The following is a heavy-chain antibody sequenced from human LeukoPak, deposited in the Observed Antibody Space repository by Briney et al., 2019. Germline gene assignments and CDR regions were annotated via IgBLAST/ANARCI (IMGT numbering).Heavy chain of an antibody. J-gene: IGHJ6*03. CDR2: IYYSGST. D-gene: IGHD3-3*01. CDR3: ARDYASDHYDFWSGFPYYYYMDV. CDR1: GYSISSGYY. Sequence: PSETLSLTCTVSGYSISSGYYWSWIRQPPGKGLEWIGYIYYSGSTNYNPSLKSRVTISVDTSKNQFSLKLSSVTAADTAVYYCARDYASDHYDFWSGFPYYYYMDVWGKGTTVTVSS. V-gene: IGHV4-61*01.